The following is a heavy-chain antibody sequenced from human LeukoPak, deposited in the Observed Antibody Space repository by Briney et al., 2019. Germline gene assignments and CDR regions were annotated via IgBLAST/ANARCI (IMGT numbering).Heavy chain of an antibody. J-gene: IGHJ4*02. CDR1: GGSISSGDYY. CDR3: ARGDSSSWYFDY. CDR2: IYYSGST. V-gene: IGHV4-30-4*01. Sequence: PSQTLSLTCTVSGGSISSGDYYWSWIRQPPGKGLEWIGYIYYSGSTYYNPSLKSRVTISVDTPKNQFSLKLSSVTAADTAVYYCARGDSSSWYFDYWGQGTLVTVSS. D-gene: IGHD6-13*01.